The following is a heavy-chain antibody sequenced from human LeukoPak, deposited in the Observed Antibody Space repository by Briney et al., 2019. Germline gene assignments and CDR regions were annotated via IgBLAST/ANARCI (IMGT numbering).Heavy chain of an antibody. CDR1: GFTFSSYG. D-gene: IGHD6-19*01. Sequence: PGGSLRLSCAASGFTFSSYGMHWVRQAPGKGLEWVAVIWYDGSNKYYADSVKGRFTISRDTSKNTLDLQMNSLRAEDTAVYYCARDRGASGWSLYYFDYWGRGTLVTVSS. CDR3: ARDRGASGWSLYYFDY. V-gene: IGHV3-33*01. CDR2: IWYDGSNK. J-gene: IGHJ4*02.